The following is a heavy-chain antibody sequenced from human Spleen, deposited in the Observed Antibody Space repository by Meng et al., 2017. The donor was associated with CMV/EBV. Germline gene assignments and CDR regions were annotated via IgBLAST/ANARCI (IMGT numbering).Heavy chain of an antibody. CDR2: IYSGGTT. CDR1: GFTFSGFG. CDR3: ARDRGSGWYAVGGH. D-gene: IGHD6-19*01. V-gene: IGHV3-66*02. J-gene: IGHJ4*02. Sequence: AASGFTFSGFGMSWVRQAPGKGLEWVSVIYSGGTTYYADSVRGRFSISRDNSKNTVYLQMNSLRPEDTAVYYCARDRGSGWYAVGGHWGQGTLVTVSS.